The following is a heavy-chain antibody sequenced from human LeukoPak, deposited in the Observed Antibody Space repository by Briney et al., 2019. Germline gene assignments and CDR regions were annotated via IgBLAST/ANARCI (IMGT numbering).Heavy chain of an antibody. J-gene: IGHJ4*02. Sequence: PGGSLRLSCAVSGFTFTTHGMHWVRQAPGKGLEWVAFISYDGGNIYYAEAVKGRLTASRDNSKNTLFLQMNSLRAEDTAVYYCAKGGTSSVLYLDFWGQGTLVTVSS. CDR2: ISYDGGNI. V-gene: IGHV3-30*18. CDR3: AKGGTSSVLYLDF. D-gene: IGHD2-2*01. CDR1: GFTFTTHG.